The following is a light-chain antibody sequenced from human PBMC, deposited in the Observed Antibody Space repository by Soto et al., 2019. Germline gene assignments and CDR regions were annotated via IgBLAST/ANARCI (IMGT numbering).Light chain of an antibody. CDR1: TRDIAGYNY. CDR3: TSFSSSTSLYV. CDR2: QVT. J-gene: IGLJ1*01. Sequence: QSVLTQPASVSGSLGQSITISCTGTTRDIAGYNYISWYQQLPGKAPKLMIYQVTIRPSGISNRFSGSKSGNTASLTISGLQAEDEADYYCTSFSSSTSLYVFXTGTKVTVL. V-gene: IGLV2-14*01.